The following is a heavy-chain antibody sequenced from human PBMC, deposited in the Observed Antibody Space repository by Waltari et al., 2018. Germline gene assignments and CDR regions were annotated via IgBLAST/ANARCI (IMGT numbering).Heavy chain of an antibody. CDR1: VLPSSSRSYY. CDR2: IYYSGRT. J-gene: IGHJ4*02. CDR3: ARHWATVTTVDY. V-gene: IGHV4-39*01. Sequence: QLQLQESGPGLVKPSETLSLTGTVSVLPSSSRSYYWGWSRQPPGMGLEWIGSIYYSGRTNYNPSLNSRVTISVDTSKIPFSLKLSSVTAADTAVYYCARHWATVTTVDYWGQGTLVTVSS. D-gene: IGHD4-17*01.